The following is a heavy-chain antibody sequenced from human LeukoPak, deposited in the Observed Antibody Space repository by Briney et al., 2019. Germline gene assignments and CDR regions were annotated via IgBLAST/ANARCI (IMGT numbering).Heavy chain of an antibody. V-gene: IGHV3-33*01. CDR3: ARDYVWGSDRYTGY. CDR1: GFTFSSYG. CDR2: IWYDGSIQ. Sequence: GGSLRLSCAASGFTFSSYGMHWVRQAPGKGLEWVAAIWYDGSIQYYADSVKGRFTISRDNSKNTLYLQMDSLRAEDTAVYYCARDYVWGSDRYTGYWGQGTLVTVSS. J-gene: IGHJ4*02. D-gene: IGHD3-16*02.